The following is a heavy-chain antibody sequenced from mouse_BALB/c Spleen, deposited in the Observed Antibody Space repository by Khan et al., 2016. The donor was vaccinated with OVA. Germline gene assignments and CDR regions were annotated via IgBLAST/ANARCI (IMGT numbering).Heavy chain of an antibody. V-gene: IGHV5-12*02. J-gene: IGHJ3*01. CDR3: AREGNGGGVAY. CDR1: GLTFTDYY. CDR2: ISNGGTTP. Sequence: EVELVEPGGGFMPPAGSLKLSCATSGLTFTDYYMYWVRPTPERRLAWVAYISNGGTTPYYPDTVRGRFTISRDNAKNTLYLQRSHLESDDTAMSYCAREGNGGGVAYWGQGTLVTVSA. D-gene: IGHD1-1*02.